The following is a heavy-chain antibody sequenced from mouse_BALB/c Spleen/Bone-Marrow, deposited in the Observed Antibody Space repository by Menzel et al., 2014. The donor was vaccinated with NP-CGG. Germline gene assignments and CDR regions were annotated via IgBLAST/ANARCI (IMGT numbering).Heavy chain of an antibody. Sequence: VQLQQSGAELMKPGASVKISCKATGYTFSNYWIDWVKQRPGNGLEWIGEILTGSGTANYNEKFKGKATFTADTSSNTAYMQLTILTSEDSALYYCARASVVPYYFDFWGQGTTLTVSS. CDR3: ARASVVPYYFDF. J-gene: IGHJ2*01. V-gene: IGHV1-9*01. CDR2: ILTGSGTA. D-gene: IGHD1-1*01. CDR1: GYTFSNYW.